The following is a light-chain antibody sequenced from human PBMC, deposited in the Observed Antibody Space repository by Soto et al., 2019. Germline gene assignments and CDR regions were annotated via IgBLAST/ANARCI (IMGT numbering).Light chain of an antibody. CDR3: QQRYNWPPLC. J-gene: IGKJ4*01. Sequence: EVALTQSPGTLSLSPRKTATLSCRASHSVEIHSAWYQRKPGRATRLHIYEASNRATGIPARFSGSGSGTDFVLIIRSLEPEDVAVYYCQQRYNWPPLCFGRGTTGEIK. CDR1: HSVEIH. V-gene: IGKV3-11*01. CDR2: EAS.